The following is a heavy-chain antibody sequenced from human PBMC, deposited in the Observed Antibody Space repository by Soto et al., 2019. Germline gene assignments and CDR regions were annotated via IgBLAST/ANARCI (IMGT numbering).Heavy chain of an antibody. V-gene: IGHV4-30-4*01. CDR3: ASSGYFTNGVCNTVFDP. Sequence: PSETLSLTCTVSGGSISSGDYYWSWIRQPPGKGLEWIGYIYYSGSTYYNPSLKSRVTISVDTSKNQFSLKLSSVTAADTAVYYCASSGYFTNGVCNTVFDPLGQETLVPISS. D-gene: IGHD2-8*01. J-gene: IGHJ5*02. CDR2: IYYSGST. CDR1: GGSISSGDYY.